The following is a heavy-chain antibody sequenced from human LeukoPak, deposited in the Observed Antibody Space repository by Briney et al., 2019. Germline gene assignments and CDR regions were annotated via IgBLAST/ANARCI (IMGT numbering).Heavy chain of an antibody. J-gene: IGHJ4*02. D-gene: IGHD3-16*02. CDR3: AREYLYDYVWGSYRWRGFDY. Sequence: SVKVSCKASGGTFSCYAISWVRQAPGQGLEWMGGIIPIFGTANYAQKFQGRVTITADKSTSTAYMELSSLRSEDTAVYYCAREYLYDYVWGSYRWRGFDYWGQGTLVTVSS. V-gene: IGHV1-69*06. CDR2: IIPIFGTA. CDR1: GGTFSCYA.